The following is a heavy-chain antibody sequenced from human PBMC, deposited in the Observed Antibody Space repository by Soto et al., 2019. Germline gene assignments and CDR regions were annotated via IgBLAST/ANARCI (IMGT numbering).Heavy chain of an antibody. J-gene: IGHJ6*02. CDR2: IIPILGIA. V-gene: IGHV1-69*02. CDR3: ARLELGRDGYKNYYYYYGMDV. Sequence: SVKVSCKASGGTFSSYTISWVRQAPGQGLEWMGRIIPILGIANYAQKFQGRVTITADKSTSTAYMELSSLRSEDTAVYYCARLELGRDGYKNYYYYYGMDVWGQGTTVTVSS. CDR1: GGTFSSYT. D-gene: IGHD5-12*01.